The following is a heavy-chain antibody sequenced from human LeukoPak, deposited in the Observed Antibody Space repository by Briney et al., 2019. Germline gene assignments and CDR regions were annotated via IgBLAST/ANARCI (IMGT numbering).Heavy chain of an antibody. CDR2: IYYSGST. CDR1: GGSISSSSYY. D-gene: IGHD1-1*01. Sequence: SETLSLTCTVSGGSISSSSYYWGWIRRPPGKGLEWIGSIYYSGSTYYNPSLKSRDTISVDTPKNQFSLKLSSVTAADTAVYYCARDQDWNATSLFDYWGQGTLVTVSS. CDR3: ARDQDWNATSLFDY. V-gene: IGHV4-39*07. J-gene: IGHJ4*02.